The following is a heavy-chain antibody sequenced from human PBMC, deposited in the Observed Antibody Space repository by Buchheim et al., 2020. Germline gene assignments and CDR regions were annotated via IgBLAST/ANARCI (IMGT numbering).Heavy chain of an antibody. CDR2: INPNSGGP. CDR3: ARGVEVGATLLGAFEI. CDR1: GYTFTGYY. Sequence: QVQLVQSGAEVKKPGASVKVSCKASGYTFTGYYMHWVRQAPGQGLEWMGWINPNSGGPNYAQQFQGWVTMTRDTSISTAYMELSRLRSDDTAVYYCARGVEVGATLLGAFEIWGQGT. V-gene: IGHV1-2*04. J-gene: IGHJ3*02. D-gene: IGHD1-26*01.